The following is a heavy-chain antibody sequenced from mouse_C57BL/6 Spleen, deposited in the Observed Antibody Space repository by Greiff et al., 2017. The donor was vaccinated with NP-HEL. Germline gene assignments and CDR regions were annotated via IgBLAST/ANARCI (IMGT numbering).Heavy chain of an antibody. Sequence: LEESGAERMKPGASVKLSCKATGYKFTGYGIGGVKQRPGHGLEGFGEILPGSGSTNYNEKLKGKATFTADTSSNTAYMQLSSLTTEDSAIYYCAIWLRRRDYAMDYWGQGTSVTVSS. J-gene: IGHJ4*01. CDR2: ILPGSGST. D-gene: IGHD2-2*01. CDR3: AIWLRRRDYAMDY. CDR1: GYKFTGYG. V-gene: IGHV1-9*01.